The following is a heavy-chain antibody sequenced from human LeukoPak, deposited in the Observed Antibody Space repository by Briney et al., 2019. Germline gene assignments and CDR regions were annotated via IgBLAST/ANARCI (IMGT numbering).Heavy chain of an antibody. CDR3: ASCIAAATDY. D-gene: IGHD6-13*01. CDR2: ISSSSSYI. V-gene: IGHV3-21*01. CDR1: GFTFSSYA. J-gene: IGHJ4*02. Sequence: PGGSLRLSCAASGFTFSSYAMHWVRQAPGKGLEWVSSISSSSSYIYYADSVKGRFTISRDNAKNSLYLQMNSLRAEDTAVYYCASCIAAATDYWGQGTLVTVSS.